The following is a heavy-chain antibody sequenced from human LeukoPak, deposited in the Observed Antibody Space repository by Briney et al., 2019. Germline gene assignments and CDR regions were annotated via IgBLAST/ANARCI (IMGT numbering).Heavy chain of an antibody. CDR3: MRGDRYAADPF. CDR1: GGSISVYY. CDR2: VYDSGST. D-gene: IGHD5-24*01. Sequence: SDTLSLTCTVSGGSISVYYWTWIRQPPGKELECIWSVYDSGSTNYNTSLKSRVTISRDTSKNKLSLKRKSLYPAHTALYFFMRGDRYAADPFWGQGTLVTVSS. J-gene: IGHJ4*02. V-gene: IGHV4-59*07.